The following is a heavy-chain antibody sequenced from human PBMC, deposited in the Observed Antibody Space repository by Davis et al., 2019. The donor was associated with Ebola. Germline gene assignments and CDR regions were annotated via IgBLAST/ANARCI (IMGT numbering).Heavy chain of an antibody. D-gene: IGHD1-14*01. CDR3: AREVRYIYWFDP. V-gene: IGHV4-59*12. J-gene: IGHJ5*02. CDR1: GGSISSSY. Sequence: MPSETLSLTCTVSGGSISSSYWSWIRQPPGKGLEWIGYIYYSGSTNYNPSLKSRVTISVDKSKNHFSLKLSSVTAADTAVYYCAREVRYIYWFDPWAQGTLVTVSS. CDR2: IYYSGST.